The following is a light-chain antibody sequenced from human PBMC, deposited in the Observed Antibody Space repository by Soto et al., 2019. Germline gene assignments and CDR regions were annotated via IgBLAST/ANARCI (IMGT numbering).Light chain of an antibody. Sequence: QSALTQPASVSGSPGQSITISCTGTSSDVGGYNYVSWYQHHPGKAPKLMIYEVSNRPSGVSNRFSGSKSGNTASLTISALQAEDVADFYCSSYTSSSTRVFGGGTKLTVL. J-gene: IGLJ3*02. CDR2: EVS. V-gene: IGLV2-14*01. CDR3: SSYTSSSTRV. CDR1: SSDVGGYNY.